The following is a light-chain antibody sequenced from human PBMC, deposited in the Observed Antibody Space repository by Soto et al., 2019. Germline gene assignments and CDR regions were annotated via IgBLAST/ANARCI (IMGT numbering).Light chain of an antibody. V-gene: IGKV3-20*01. Sequence: EIVLTQSPGTLSLSPGERATLSCRASQSVSSSYLAWYQQKPGQAPRLLIYGASSRDTGIPDRFSGSGSGTDFPLTISRLEPEEFTGYYCQQYGSSPYTFGQGTKLEIK. CDR1: QSVSSSY. J-gene: IGKJ2*01. CDR3: QQYGSSPYT. CDR2: GAS.